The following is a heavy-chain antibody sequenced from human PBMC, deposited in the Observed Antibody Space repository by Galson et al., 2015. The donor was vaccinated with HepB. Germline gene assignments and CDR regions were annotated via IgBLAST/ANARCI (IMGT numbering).Heavy chain of an antibody. V-gene: IGHV1-3*01. Sequence: SVKVSCKASGYTFTSYAMHWVRQAPGQRLEWMGWINASNGNTKYSQNLQGRVTITRDTSASTAYMELSTLRSEDTAVYYCARAVTGYCSSTSCARMYFSYYGMHDWGQGTTVTIYS. CDR3: ARAVTGYCSSTSCARMYFSYYGMHD. J-gene: IGHJ6*02. CDR1: GYTFTSYA. D-gene: IGHD2-2*01. CDR2: INASNGNT.